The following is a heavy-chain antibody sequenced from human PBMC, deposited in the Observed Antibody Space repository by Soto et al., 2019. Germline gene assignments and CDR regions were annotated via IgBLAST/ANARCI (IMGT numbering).Heavy chain of an antibody. CDR3: ARERHVLLWFGEPSYNWFDP. J-gene: IGHJ5*02. D-gene: IGHD3-10*01. CDR1: GGSISSGGYY. Sequence: SETLSLTCTVSGGSISSGGYYWSWIRQHPGKGLEWIGYIYYSGSTYYKPSLKSRDTISVDTSKNKYSLKQSSVTAADKAENFCARERHVLLWFGEPSYNWFDPWGQGTLVTVSS. V-gene: IGHV4-31*03. CDR2: IYYSGST.